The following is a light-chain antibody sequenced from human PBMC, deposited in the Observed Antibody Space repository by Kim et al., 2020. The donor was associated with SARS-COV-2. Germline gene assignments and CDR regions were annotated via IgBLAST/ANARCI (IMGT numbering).Light chain of an antibody. Sequence: RATINFKSSQTVLYNANNKNYLAWYQQKRGQAPKLLICWASIRESGVSDRFSGSGSDTDFTLTISSLQAEDVAVYYCQQYYSTPPSFGQGTKLEI. CDR2: WAS. V-gene: IGKV4-1*01. CDR3: QQYYSTPPS. J-gene: IGKJ2*03. CDR1: QTVLYNANNKNY.